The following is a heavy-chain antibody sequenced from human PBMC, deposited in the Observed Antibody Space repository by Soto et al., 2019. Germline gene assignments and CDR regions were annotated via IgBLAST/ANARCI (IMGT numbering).Heavy chain of an antibody. CDR1: GYAFTSYY. D-gene: IGHD2-2*01. Sequence: GASVKVSCKASGYAFTSYYMHWVRQAPGQGLEWMGIINPSGGSTSYAQKFQGRVTMTRDTSTSTVYMELSSLRSEDTAVYYCAREAIYCSSTSCYVGYWGQGTLVTVSS. CDR3: AREAIYCSSTSCYVGY. CDR2: INPSGGST. J-gene: IGHJ4*02. V-gene: IGHV1-46*03.